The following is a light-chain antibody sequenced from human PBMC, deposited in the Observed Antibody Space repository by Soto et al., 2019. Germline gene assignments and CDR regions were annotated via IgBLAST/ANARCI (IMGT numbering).Light chain of an antibody. J-gene: IGKJ4*01. CDR3: QQRSSWPLT. CDR2: DAS. V-gene: IGKV3-11*01. Sequence: EIVLPQSPATLSLSPGERATLSCRASQSINNYLAWYQQKPGQAPRLLIYDASNRAAGIPARFSGSGSGTAFTLTISSLEPEDFALYYCQQRSSWPLTFGGGTKVEIK. CDR1: QSINNY.